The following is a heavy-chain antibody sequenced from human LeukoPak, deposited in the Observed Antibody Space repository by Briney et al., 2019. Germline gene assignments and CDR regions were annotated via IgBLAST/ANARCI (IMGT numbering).Heavy chain of an antibody. CDR3: ASGKARAARFDY. J-gene: IGHJ4*02. CDR1: GYSISSGYY. D-gene: IGHD6-6*01. Sequence: PSETLSLTCTVSGYSISSGYYWGWIRQPPGKGLEWIGSIYHSGSTYYNPPLKSRVTISVDTSKNQFSLKLSSVTAADTAVYYCASGKARAARFDYWGQGTLVTVSS. CDR2: IYHSGST. V-gene: IGHV4-38-2*02.